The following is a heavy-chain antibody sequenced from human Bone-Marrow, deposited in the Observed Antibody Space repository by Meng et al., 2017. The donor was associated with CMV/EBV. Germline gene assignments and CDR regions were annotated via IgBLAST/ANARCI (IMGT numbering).Heavy chain of an antibody. CDR2: IKPDSGAT. Sequence: ASVKVSCKTSGFYFSDHFMHWVRQAPGQGLEWMGWIKPDSGATNYARTFRGRVTMTTDSSISTAYMELIRLTSDDTAFYYCARDHNWGPDHWGQGTLVTVSS. D-gene: IGHD1-1*01. CDR1: GFYFSDHF. V-gene: IGHV1-2*02. J-gene: IGHJ4*02. CDR3: ARDHNWGPDH.